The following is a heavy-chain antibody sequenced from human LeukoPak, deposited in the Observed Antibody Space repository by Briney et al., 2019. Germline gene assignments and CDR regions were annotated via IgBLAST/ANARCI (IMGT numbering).Heavy chain of an antibody. Sequence: PGGSLRLSCAASGFTFNKYAMSWVRQAPGKGLEWVSSLSGSGGSTYYADSVKGRFTISRDNSKNTLYLQMNSLRAEDTAVYYCAKFGGYDILTGHRFDYWGQGTLVTVSS. D-gene: IGHD3-9*01. CDR3: AKFGGYDILTGHRFDY. J-gene: IGHJ4*02. CDR2: LSGSGGST. CDR1: GFTFNKYA. V-gene: IGHV3-23*01.